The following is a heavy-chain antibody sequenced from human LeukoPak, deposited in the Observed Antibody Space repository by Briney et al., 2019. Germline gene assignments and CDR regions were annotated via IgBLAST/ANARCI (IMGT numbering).Heavy chain of an antibody. D-gene: IGHD1-14*01. CDR3: ARYKELGFDY. CDR2: IYHSGST. CDR1: GYSISSGYY. V-gene: IGHV4-38-2*02. Sequence: SETLSLTCTVSGYSISSGYYWGWIRQPPGKGLEWIGSIYHSGSTYYNPSLKSRVTISVDTSKNQFSLKLSSVTAADTAVYYCARYKELGFDYWGQGTLVTVSS. J-gene: IGHJ4*02.